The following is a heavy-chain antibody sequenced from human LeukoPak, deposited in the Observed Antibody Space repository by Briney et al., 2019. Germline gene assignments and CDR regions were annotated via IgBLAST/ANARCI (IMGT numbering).Heavy chain of an antibody. CDR2: IYPGDSDT. Sequence: GESPKISCKGSGYSFTSYWIGWVRQMPGKGLEWMGIIYPGDSDTRYSPSFQGQVTISADKSISTAYLQWSSLKASDTAMYYCARLFPSYYYDSSGSERDYWGQGTLVTVSS. J-gene: IGHJ4*02. CDR1: GYSFTSYW. CDR3: ARLFPSYYYDSSGSERDY. V-gene: IGHV5-51*01. D-gene: IGHD3-22*01.